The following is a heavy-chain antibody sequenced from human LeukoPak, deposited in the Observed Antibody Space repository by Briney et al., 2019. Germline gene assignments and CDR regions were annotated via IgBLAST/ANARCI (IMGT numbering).Heavy chain of an antibody. CDR1: GYTFTAYY. V-gene: IGHV1-2*02. D-gene: IGHD5-24*01. CDR3: ARSDQQMAYDAFDI. CDR2: INCNSGGT. Sequence: ASVKASCKASGYTFTAYYMHWVRQAPGQGLEWMGWINCNSGGTKYAQIFQGRVTMTRDTSFSTAYMELSRLRSDDTAVYYCARSDQQMAYDAFDIWGQGTGVTLSS. J-gene: IGHJ3*02.